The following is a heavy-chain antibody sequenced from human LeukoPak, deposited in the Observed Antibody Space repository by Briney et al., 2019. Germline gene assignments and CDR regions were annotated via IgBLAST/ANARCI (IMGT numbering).Heavy chain of an antibody. CDR3: ARHDLYFDY. Sequence: GGSLRLSCAASGFTFSSYAMHWVRQAPGKGLEWVAVISYDGSNKYHADSVKGRFTISRDNSKNTLYLQMNSLRAEDTAVYYCARHDLYFDYWGQGTLVTVSS. V-gene: IGHV3-30*04. J-gene: IGHJ4*02. CDR1: GFTFSSYA. CDR2: ISYDGSNK.